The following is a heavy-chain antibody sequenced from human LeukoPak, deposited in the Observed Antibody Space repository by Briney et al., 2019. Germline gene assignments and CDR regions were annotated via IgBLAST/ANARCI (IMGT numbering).Heavy chain of an antibody. V-gene: IGHV4-34*01. CDR3: ARHIFYGHYNYYYYMDV. CDR2: INHSGST. CDR1: GGSFSGYY. Sequence: SETLSLTCAVYGGSFSGYYWSWIRQPPGKGLEWIGEINHSGSTNYNPSLKSRVTISVDTSKNQFSLKLSSVTAADTAVYYCARHIFYGHYNYYYYMDVWGKGTTVTISS. D-gene: IGHD2/OR15-2a*01. J-gene: IGHJ6*03.